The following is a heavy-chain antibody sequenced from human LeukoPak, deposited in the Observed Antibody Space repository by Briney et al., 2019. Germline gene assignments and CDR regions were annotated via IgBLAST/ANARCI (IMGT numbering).Heavy chain of an antibody. V-gene: IGHV4-39*07. D-gene: IGHD3-10*01. CDR2: IYYSGST. CDR3: ARVRVVRGVIITSLIRFSPYYFDY. Sequence: SETLSLTCTVSGGSISSSSYYWGWIRQPPGKGLEWIGSIYYSGSTYYNPSLKSRVTISVDTSKNQFSLKLSSVTAADTAVYYCARVRVVRGVIITSLIRFSPYYFDYWGQGTLVTVSS. CDR1: GGSISSSSYY. J-gene: IGHJ4*02.